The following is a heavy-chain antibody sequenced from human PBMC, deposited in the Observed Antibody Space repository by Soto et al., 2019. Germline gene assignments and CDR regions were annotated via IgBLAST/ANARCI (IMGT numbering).Heavy chain of an antibody. D-gene: IGHD3-9*01. J-gene: IGHJ4*02. V-gene: IGHV3-21*01. CDR2: ISSSSSYI. CDR3: ARYLVGDILTCCPCDY. CDR1: GFTFSSYS. Sequence: EVQLVESGGGLVKPGGSLRLSCAASGFTFSSYSMNWVRQAPGKGLEWVSSISSSSSYIYYADSVKGRFTISRDNAKNSLYLQMNSLRAEDTAVYYCARYLVGDILTCCPCDYWVQGTLVTVSS.